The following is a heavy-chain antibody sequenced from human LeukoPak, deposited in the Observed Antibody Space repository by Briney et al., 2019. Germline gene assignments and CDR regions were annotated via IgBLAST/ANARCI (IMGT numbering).Heavy chain of an antibody. CDR1: GGSIRNYY. CDR2: VYTSGTT. J-gene: IGHJ6*03. V-gene: IGHV4-4*07. D-gene: IGHD5-18*01. Sequence: SETLSLTCTVSGGSIRNYYWSWIRQSAEKGLEWIGRVYTSGTTNYNPSLKSRVTMSIDTSKNRFSLKLSSVTAADTAVYYCARTTEGGYTYDYFYYYYMDVWGKGTTVTISS. CDR3: ARTTEGGYTYDYFYYYYMDV.